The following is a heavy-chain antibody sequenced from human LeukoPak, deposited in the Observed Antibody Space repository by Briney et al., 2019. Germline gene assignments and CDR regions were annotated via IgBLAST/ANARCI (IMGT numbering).Heavy chain of an antibody. V-gene: IGHV1-2*02. D-gene: IGHD3-16*02. Sequence: ASVKDTFKSSGYTFTGYYMHWVRQAPGQGLEWMGWINPNSGGTNYAQKFQGRVTMTRDTSISTAYMELSRLRSDDTAVYYCARAPYYDYVWGSYPYWGQGTLVTVSS. J-gene: IGHJ1*01. CDR2: INPNSGGT. CDR3: ARAPYYDYVWGSYPY. CDR1: GYTFTGYY.